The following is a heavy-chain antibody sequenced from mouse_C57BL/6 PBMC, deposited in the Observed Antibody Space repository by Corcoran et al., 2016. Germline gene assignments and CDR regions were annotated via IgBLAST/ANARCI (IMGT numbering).Heavy chain of an antibody. V-gene: IGHV1-80*01. Sequence: QVQLQQSAAELVKPGASVKISCKASGYAFSSYWMNWVKQRPGKGLEWIGQIYPGDGDTNYNGKFKGKATLTADKSSSTAYMQLSSLTSEDSAVYFCARHYDYVVGYFDVWGTTTTATASS. J-gene: IGHJ1*03. D-gene: IGHD2-4*01. CDR1: GYAFSSYW. CDR2: IYPGDGDT. CDR3: ARHYDYVVGYFDV.